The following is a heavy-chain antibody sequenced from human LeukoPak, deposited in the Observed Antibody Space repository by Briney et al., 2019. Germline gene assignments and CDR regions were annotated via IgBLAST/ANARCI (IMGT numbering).Heavy chain of an antibody. Sequence: ASVKVSCKASGYTFTSYDINWVRQATGQGLEWMGWMNPNSGNTGYAQKFQGRVTMTRNTSISTAYMELSSLRSGDTAVYYCAREIVKDHIAARDYWGQGTLVTVSS. V-gene: IGHV1-8*01. CDR2: MNPNSGNT. J-gene: IGHJ4*02. CDR1: GYTFTSYD. D-gene: IGHD6-6*01. CDR3: AREIVKDHIAARDY.